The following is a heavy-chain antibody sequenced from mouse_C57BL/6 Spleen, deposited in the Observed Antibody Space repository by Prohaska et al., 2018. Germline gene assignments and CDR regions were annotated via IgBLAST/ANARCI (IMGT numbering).Heavy chain of an antibody. CDR3: ARFYDGYDRYYAMDY. V-gene: IGHV1-72*01. Sequence: QVQLQQPGAELVKPGASVKLSCKASGYTFTSYWMHWVKQRPGRGLEWIGRIDPNSGGTKYNEKFKSKDTLTVDKPSSTAYMQLSSLTSDDYAVYYCARFYDGYDRYYAMDYWGQGTSVTVSS. J-gene: IGHJ4*01. CDR2: IDPNSGGT. D-gene: IGHD2-3*01. CDR1: GYTFTSYW.